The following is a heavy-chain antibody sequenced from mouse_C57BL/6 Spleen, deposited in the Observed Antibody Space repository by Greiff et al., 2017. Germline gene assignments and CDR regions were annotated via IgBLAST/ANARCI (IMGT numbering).Heavy chain of an antibody. Sequence: QVQLQQPGAELVRPGTSVKLSCKASGYTFTSYWMHWVKQRPGQGLEWIGVIDPSDSYTNYNQKFKGKATLTVDTSSSTAYMQLSSLTSEDSAVYYCAYYYSSSYDAMDYWGQGTSVTVSS. V-gene: IGHV1-59*01. J-gene: IGHJ4*01. CDR2: IDPSDSYT. CDR1: GYTFTSYW. D-gene: IGHD1-1*01. CDR3: AYYYSSSYDAMDY.